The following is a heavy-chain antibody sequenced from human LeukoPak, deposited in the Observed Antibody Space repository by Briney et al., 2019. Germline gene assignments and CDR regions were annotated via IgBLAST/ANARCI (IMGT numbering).Heavy chain of an antibody. Sequence: PVGSLRLSCTASGFTFGDYAMSWARQAPGEGLEWVGFIRSNIYGGTTQYAASVKGRFTISRDDSKSIAYLQMNNLKTEDTAMYYCSRGRSYFVYWGQGTLLPVSS. CDR1: GFTFGDYA. CDR3: SRGRSYFVY. D-gene: IGHD3-10*01. CDR2: IRSNIYGGTT. J-gene: IGHJ4*02. V-gene: IGHV3-49*04.